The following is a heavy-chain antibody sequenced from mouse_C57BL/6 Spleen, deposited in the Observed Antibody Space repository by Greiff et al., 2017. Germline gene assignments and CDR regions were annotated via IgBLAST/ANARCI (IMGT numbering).Heavy chain of an antibody. D-gene: IGHD2-4*01. Sequence: DVKLVESGGGLVKPGGSLKLSCAASGFTFSDYGMHWVRQAPEKGLEWVAYISSGSSTIYYADTVKGRFTISRDHAKNTLFLQMTSLRSEDTAMYYCARGLRLMDYWGQGTSVTVSS. CDR2: ISSGSSTI. CDR3: ARGLRLMDY. J-gene: IGHJ4*01. CDR1: GFTFSDYG. V-gene: IGHV5-17*01.